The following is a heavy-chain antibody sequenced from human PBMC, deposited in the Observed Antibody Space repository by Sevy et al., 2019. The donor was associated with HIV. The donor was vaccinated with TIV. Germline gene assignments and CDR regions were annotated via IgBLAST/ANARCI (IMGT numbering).Heavy chain of an antibody. V-gene: IGHV3-9*01. CDR1: GFTFDDYA. Sequence: GGSLRLSCAASGFTFDDYAMHWVRQAPGKGLEWVSGISWNSGSIGYADSVKGRFTISRDNAKNSLYLQMNSLRAEDTALYYCAKDKEAVAAAGACFDYWGQGTLVTVSS. D-gene: IGHD6-13*01. CDR3: AKDKEAVAAAGACFDY. CDR2: ISWNSGSI. J-gene: IGHJ4*02.